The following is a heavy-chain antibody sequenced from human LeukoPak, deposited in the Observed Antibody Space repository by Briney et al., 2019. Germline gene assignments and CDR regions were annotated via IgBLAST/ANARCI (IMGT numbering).Heavy chain of an antibody. V-gene: IGHV3-21*01. D-gene: IGHD6-13*01. CDR3: ARETGSGYSSSWYQEGWFDP. Sequence: GGSLRLSCAASGFTFSSYSMNWVRQAPGKGLEWVSSISSSSSYIYYADSVKGRFTISRDNAKNSLYLQMNSLRAEDTAVYYCARETGSGYSSSWYQEGWFDPWGQGTLVTVSS. CDR1: GFTFSSYS. J-gene: IGHJ5*02. CDR2: ISSSSSYI.